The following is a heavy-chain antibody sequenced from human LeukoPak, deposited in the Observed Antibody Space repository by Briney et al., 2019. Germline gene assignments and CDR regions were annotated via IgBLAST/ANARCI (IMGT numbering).Heavy chain of an antibody. J-gene: IGHJ4*02. Sequence: SETLSLTCAVYGGSFSGYYWSWIRQPPGKGLEWIGEINHSGSTNYNPSLKSRVTISVDTSKNQFSLKLSSVTAADTAVYYCARGRVYVWGSYRTAFDYWGQGTLVTVSS. V-gene: IGHV4-34*01. CDR2: INHSGST. CDR1: GGSFSGYY. CDR3: ARGRVYVWGSYRTAFDY. D-gene: IGHD3-16*02.